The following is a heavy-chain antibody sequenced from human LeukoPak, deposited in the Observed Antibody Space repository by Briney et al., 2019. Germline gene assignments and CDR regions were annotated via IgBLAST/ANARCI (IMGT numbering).Heavy chain of an antibody. D-gene: IGHD6-13*01. CDR2: IYYSGST. CDR1: GGSISSGDYY. Sequence: SETLSLTCTVSGGSISSGDYYWSWIRQPPGKGLEWIGYIYYSGSTYYNPSLRSRVTISVDTSKNQFSLKLSSVTAADTAVYYCARGLFDSSSWYDDAFDIWGQGTMVTVSS. CDR3: ARGLFDSSSWYDDAFDI. J-gene: IGHJ3*02. V-gene: IGHV4-30-4*01.